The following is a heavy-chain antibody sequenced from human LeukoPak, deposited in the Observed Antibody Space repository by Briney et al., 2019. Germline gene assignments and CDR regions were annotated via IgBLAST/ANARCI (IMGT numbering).Heavy chain of an antibody. J-gene: IGHJ4*02. CDR3: AKGGSYTIDY. V-gene: IGHV3-74*01. CDR1: GFTFSNYW. CDR2: INSDGSST. Sequence: GGSLRLSCGASGFTFSNYWMHWVRQAPGKGLVWVSRINSDGSSTSYADSVKGRFTISRDNAKNMLHLQMKSLTVEDTAVYYCAKGGSYTIDYWGQGILVSVSS. D-gene: IGHD1-26*01.